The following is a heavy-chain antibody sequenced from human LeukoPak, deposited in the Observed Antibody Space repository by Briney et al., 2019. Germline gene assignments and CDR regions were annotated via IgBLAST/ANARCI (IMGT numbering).Heavy chain of an antibody. CDR2: ISYDGSNK. D-gene: IGHD3-10*01. CDR3: AKGGRVGGGITMIRGVRNFYYYMDV. Sequence: PGRSLRLSCAASGFTFSSYAMHWVRQAPGKGLEWVAVISYDGSNKYYADSVKGRFTISRDNSKNTLYLQMNSLRAEDTAVYYCAKGGRVGGGITMIRGVRNFYYYMDVWGKGTTVIISS. J-gene: IGHJ6*03. V-gene: IGHV3-30*04. CDR1: GFTFSSYA.